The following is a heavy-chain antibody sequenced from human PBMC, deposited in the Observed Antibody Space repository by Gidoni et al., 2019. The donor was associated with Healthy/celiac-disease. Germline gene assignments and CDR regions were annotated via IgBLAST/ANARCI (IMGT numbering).Heavy chain of an antibody. CDR2: ISYDGRNK. J-gene: IGHJ3*02. V-gene: IGHV3-30-3*01. CDR1: GFTFSSYA. Sequence: QVQLVESGGGVVQPGRSLRLPCAASGFTFSSYAMHWVRQAPGKGLEWVAVISYDGRNKYYADSVKGRFTISRDNSKNTLYLQMNSLRAEDTAVYYCARDSRRGGYPRSAFDIWGQGTMVTVSS. CDR3: ARDSRRGGYPRSAFDI. D-gene: IGHD3-22*01.